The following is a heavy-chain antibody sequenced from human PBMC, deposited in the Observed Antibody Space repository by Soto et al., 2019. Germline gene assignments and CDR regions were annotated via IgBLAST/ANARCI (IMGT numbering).Heavy chain of an antibody. CDR2: IYYSEQP. Sequence: QVQLQEPGPGLVKPSQTLSLTCTVSGGSISSGDYFWTWIRQHPGKGLEWIGYIYYSEQPYYNPSRRSRLSISVFTSRDHFSLRLCSVTAADTAVYYCAIAPLISIFFAHGMYVWGQRTTVAVSS. CDR1: GGSISSGDYF. J-gene: IGHJ6*01. V-gene: IGHV4-31*03. CDR3: AIAPLISIFFAHGMYV. D-gene: IGHD3-3*02.